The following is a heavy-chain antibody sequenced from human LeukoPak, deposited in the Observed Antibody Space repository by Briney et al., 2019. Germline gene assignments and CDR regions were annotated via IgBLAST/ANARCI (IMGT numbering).Heavy chain of an antibody. CDR3: ARDPRKYYDSSGYHIDAFDI. CDR1: GGTFSSYA. V-gene: IGHV1-69*01. Sequence: GSSVKVSCKASGGTFSSYAISWVRQAPGQGLEWMGGIIPIFGTANYAQKFQGGVTITADESTSTAYMELGSLRSEDTAVYYCARDPRKYYDSSGYHIDAFDIWGQGTMVTVSS. J-gene: IGHJ3*02. D-gene: IGHD3-22*01. CDR2: IIPIFGTA.